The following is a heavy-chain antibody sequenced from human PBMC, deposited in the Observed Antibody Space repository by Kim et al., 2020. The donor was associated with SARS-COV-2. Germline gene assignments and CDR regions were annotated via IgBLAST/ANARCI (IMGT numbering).Heavy chain of an antibody. CDR3: AKGRRLVEFDP. Sequence: KYYADSVKGRFTISRDNSKNTLYLQMNSLRAEDTAVYYCAKGRRLVEFDPWGQGTLVTVSS. D-gene: IGHD4-17*01. V-gene: IGHV3-30*02. CDR2: K. J-gene: IGHJ5*02.